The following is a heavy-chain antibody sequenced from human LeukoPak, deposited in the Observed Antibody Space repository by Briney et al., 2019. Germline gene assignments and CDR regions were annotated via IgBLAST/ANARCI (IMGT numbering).Heavy chain of an antibody. CDR2: INHSGST. Sequence: SSETLSLTCAVYGGSFSGHYWSWIRQPPGKGLEWIGEINHSGSTNYNPSLKSRVTISVDTSKNQFSLKLSSVTAADTAVYYCARAITCSSTSCYIDYWGQGTLVTVSS. CDR1: GGSFSGHY. J-gene: IGHJ4*02. CDR3: ARAITCSSTSCYIDY. V-gene: IGHV4-34*01. D-gene: IGHD2-2*02.